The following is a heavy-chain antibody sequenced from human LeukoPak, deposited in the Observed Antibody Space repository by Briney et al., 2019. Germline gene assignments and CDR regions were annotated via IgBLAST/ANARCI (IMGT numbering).Heavy chain of an antibody. D-gene: IGHD3-22*01. CDR3: ARGPPEADRDYYYYMDV. J-gene: IGHJ6*03. CDR1: GYTFTSYG. V-gene: IGHV1-18*01. CDR2: ISAYNGNT. Sequence: GASVKVSCKASGYTFTSYGISWVRQVPGQGLEWMGWISAYNGNTNYAQKFQGRVTMTRDTSISTAYMELSKLRSDDTAVYYCARGPPEADRDYYYYMDVWGKGTTVTVSS.